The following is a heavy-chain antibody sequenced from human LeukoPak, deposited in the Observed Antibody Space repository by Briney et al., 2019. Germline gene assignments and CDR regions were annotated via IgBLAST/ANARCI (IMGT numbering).Heavy chain of an antibody. V-gene: IGHV3-21*04. CDR2: ISSSSSYI. CDR3: ARNYGDYFYFDY. Sequence: GGSLRLSCAASGFTSSSYSMNWVRQAPGKGLEWVSSISSSSSYIYYADSVKGRFTISRDNAKNSLYLQMNSLRAEDTAVYYCARNYGDYFYFDYWGQGTLVTVSS. J-gene: IGHJ4*02. CDR1: GFTSSSYS. D-gene: IGHD4-17*01.